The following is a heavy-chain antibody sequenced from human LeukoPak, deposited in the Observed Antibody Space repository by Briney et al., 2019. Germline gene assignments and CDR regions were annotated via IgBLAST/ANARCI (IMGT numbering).Heavy chain of an antibody. CDR1: GFTFSDYY. J-gene: IGHJ4*02. Sequence: GGSLRLSCAASGFTFSDYYMNWIRQAPGKGLEWISYITSSGDIIYYADSVKGRFTISRDNAKNSLYLQMNSLRAEDTAVYYCARRYEYSSCYFDYWGQGTLVTVSS. D-gene: IGHD6-6*01. V-gene: IGHV3-11*04. CDR2: ITSSGDII. CDR3: ARRYEYSSCYFDY.